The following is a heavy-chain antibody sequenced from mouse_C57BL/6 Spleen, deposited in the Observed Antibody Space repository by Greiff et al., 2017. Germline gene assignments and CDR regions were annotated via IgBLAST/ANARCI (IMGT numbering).Heavy chain of an antibody. V-gene: IGHV1-81*01. Sequence: VQLQQSGAELARPGASVKLSCKASGYTFTSYGISWVKQRTGQGLEWIGEIYPRSGNIYYNEKFKGKATLTADKSSSTAYMELRSLTSEDSAVDYCASGGKDAMDYWGQGTSVTVSS. D-gene: IGHD1-1*02. J-gene: IGHJ4*01. CDR3: ASGGKDAMDY. CDR2: IYPRSGNI. CDR1: GYTFTSYG.